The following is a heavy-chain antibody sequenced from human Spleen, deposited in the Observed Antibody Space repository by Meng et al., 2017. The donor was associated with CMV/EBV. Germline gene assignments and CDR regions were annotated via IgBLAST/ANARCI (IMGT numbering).Heavy chain of an antibody. CDR2: ITSSSSYI. D-gene: IGHD3-10*01. V-gene: IGHV3-21*01. Sequence: GGSLRLSCAASGFTFSSYSMNWVRQAPGKGLEWVSSITSSSSYIYYADSVKGRFTISRDNAKNSLYLQMNSLRAEDTAVYYCARDDRDRGTYAFDIWGQGTMVTV. CDR3: ARDDRDRGTYAFDI. CDR1: GFTFSSYS. J-gene: IGHJ3*02.